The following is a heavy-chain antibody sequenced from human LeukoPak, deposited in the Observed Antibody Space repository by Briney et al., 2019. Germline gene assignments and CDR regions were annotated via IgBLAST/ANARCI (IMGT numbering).Heavy chain of an antibody. D-gene: IGHD3-22*01. CDR3: ATGGYDSSGLYFDY. J-gene: IGHJ4*02. V-gene: IGHV1-18*01. CDR1: GGTFSSYA. CDR2: ISAYNGNT. Sequence: ASVKVSCKASGGTFSSYAISRVRQAPGQGLEWMGWISAYNGNTNYAQKLQGRVTMTTDTSTSTAYMELSSLRSEDTAVYYCATGGYDSSGLYFDYWGQGTLVTVSS.